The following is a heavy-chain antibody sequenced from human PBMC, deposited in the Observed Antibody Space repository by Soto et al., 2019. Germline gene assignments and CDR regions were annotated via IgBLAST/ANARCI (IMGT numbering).Heavy chain of an antibody. D-gene: IGHD2-2*01. Sequence: QVQLVESGGGVVQPGRSLRLSCTASGFTFSNFGMHWVRQAPGKGLEWVALMSYDGNIIYYADSVKGRVTISRDNSNNTLYLQMNNLRREDSGVYYCAKGGFIVVEPAATFRCDPWGQGTLVTVSS. CDR1: GFTFSNFG. CDR3: AKGGFIVVEPAATFRCDP. V-gene: IGHV3-30*18. J-gene: IGHJ5*02. CDR2: MSYDGNII.